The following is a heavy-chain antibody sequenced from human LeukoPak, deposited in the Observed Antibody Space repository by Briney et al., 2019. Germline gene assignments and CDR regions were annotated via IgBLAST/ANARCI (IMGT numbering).Heavy chain of an antibody. CDR2: ISYDGSNK. CDR3: ARGTLPAAIGVFAFDY. CDR1: GFTFSSYA. J-gene: IGHJ4*02. Sequence: GGSLRLSCAASGFTFSSYAMHWVRQAPGKGLEWVAVISYDGSNKYYADSVKGRFTISRDNSKNTLYLQMNSLRAEDTAVYYCARGTLPAAIGVFAFDYWGQGTLVTVSS. D-gene: IGHD2-2*02. V-gene: IGHV3-30-3*01.